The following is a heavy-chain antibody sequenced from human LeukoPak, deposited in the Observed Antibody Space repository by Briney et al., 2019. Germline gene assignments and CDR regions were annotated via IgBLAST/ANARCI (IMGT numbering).Heavy chain of an antibody. Sequence: PGASLRLSCAAFGFTFSSYAMSWVRQAPGKGLEWVSAISGSGGSTYYADPVKGRFTISRDNSKNTLYLQMNSLRAEDTAVYYCAKGTGTVTMIVVVMYFDYWGQGTLVTVSS. J-gene: IGHJ4*02. CDR2: ISGSGGST. CDR1: GFTFSSYA. D-gene: IGHD3-22*01. V-gene: IGHV3-23*01. CDR3: AKGTGTVTMIVVVMYFDY.